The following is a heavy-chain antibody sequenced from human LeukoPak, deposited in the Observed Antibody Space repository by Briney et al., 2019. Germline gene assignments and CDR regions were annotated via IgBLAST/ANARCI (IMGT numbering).Heavy chain of an antibody. CDR3: AKDLLGATDLPQFDY. Sequence: GGSLRLSCAASGFTVSSNYMSWVRQAPGRGLEWVSVIYSGGSTYFADSVKGRFTISRDNSKNTLYLQMNSLRAEDTAVYYCAKDLLGATDLPQFDYWGQGTLVTVSS. J-gene: IGHJ4*02. V-gene: IGHV3-53*05. CDR2: IYSGGST. D-gene: IGHD1-26*01. CDR1: GFTVSSNY.